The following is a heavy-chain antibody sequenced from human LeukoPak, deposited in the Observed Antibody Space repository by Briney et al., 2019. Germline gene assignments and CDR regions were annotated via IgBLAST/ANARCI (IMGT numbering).Heavy chain of an antibody. CDR2: ISGSGGST. CDR1: GFTFSSYA. D-gene: IGHD5-18*01. V-gene: IGHV3-23*01. CDR3: AKDSPDTAMGYYYYYGMDV. J-gene: IGHJ6*02. Sequence: VQPGGSLRLSCAASGFTFSSYAMSWVRQAPGKGLEWVSAISGSGGSTYYADSVKGRFTISRDNSKNTLYLQMNSLRAEDTAVYYCAKDSPDTAMGYYYYYGMDVWGQGTTVTVSS.